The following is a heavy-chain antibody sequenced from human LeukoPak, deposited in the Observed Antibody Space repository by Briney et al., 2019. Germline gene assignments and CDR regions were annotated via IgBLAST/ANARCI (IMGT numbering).Heavy chain of an antibody. J-gene: IGHJ4*02. CDR1: GGSISSSSYY. Sequence: SETLSLTCTVSGGSISSSSYYWGWIRQPPGKALEWIGTIYYNGATRYNPSLNSRVTISVDTSKNQFSLKLSSVTAADTAVYYCARAHYYGSGTYYFFDYWGQGTLVTVSS. CDR3: ARAHYYGSGTYYFFDY. D-gene: IGHD3-10*01. CDR2: IYYNGAT. V-gene: IGHV4-39*07.